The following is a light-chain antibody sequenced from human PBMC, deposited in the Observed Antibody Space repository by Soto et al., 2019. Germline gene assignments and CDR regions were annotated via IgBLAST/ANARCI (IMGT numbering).Light chain of an antibody. J-gene: IGLJ3*02. Sequence: QSVLTQPPSVSAAPGQKVTISCSGSSSNIGNNYVAWYQQLPGTAPQFLIYENIKRPSGIPDRFSGSKSGTSATLSITGLQNGDEADYYCGTWDSSLSAGVFGGGTKLTVL. CDR1: SSNIGNNY. V-gene: IGLV1-51*02. CDR2: ENI. CDR3: GTWDSSLSAGV.